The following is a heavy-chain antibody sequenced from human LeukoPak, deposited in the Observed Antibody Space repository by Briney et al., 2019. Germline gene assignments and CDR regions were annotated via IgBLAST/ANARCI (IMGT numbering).Heavy chain of an antibody. D-gene: IGHD3-22*01. J-gene: IGHJ3*02. Sequence: GASVKVSCKASGGTFSSYAISWVRQAPGQGLEWMGRIIPILGIANYAQKFQGRVTITADKSTSTAYMELSSLRSEDTAVYYCARLFGDSSVGDIWGQGTMVTVSS. CDR2: IIPILGIA. V-gene: IGHV1-69*04. CDR1: GGTFSSYA. CDR3: ARLFGDSSVGDI.